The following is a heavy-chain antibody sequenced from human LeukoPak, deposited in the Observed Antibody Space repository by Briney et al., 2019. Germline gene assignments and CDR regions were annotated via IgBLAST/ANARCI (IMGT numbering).Heavy chain of an antibody. CDR2: IKSDGSST. Sequence: GGSLRLSCAASGFTFGGYWMHWVRQAPGKGLVWVSRIKSDGSSTSYADSVKGRFTISRDNAKNTLYLQMNSLRAEDTAVYYCARSDWFDPWGQGTPVTVSS. CDR1: GFTFGGYW. CDR3: ARSDWFDP. J-gene: IGHJ5*02. V-gene: IGHV3-74*01.